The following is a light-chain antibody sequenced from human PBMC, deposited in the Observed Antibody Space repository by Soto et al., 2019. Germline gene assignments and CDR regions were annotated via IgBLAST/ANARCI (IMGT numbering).Light chain of an antibody. Sequence: DFQMTQSPSSLSASVGDRVTITCRASQSFSTYLAWYQQKPGKVPKLLISGISTLQSGVPSRFSGSGYGTEFTLTISSLQPDDYATYYCQQYSSYSRTFGQGTKVDIK. CDR1: QSFSTY. J-gene: IGKJ1*01. V-gene: IGKV1-27*01. CDR2: GIS. CDR3: QQYSSYSRT.